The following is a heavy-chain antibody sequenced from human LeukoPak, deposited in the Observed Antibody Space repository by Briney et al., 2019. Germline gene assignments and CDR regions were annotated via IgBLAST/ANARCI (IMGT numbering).Heavy chain of an antibody. Sequence: GGSLRLSCAASGFTFDDYAIHWVRQAPGKGLEWVSGISWNSGSIGYAESVKGRFTISRDNAKNSLYLQMNSLRAEDTALYYCAKVRRYYDFWSGYSILSGYFDYWGQGTLVTVSS. J-gene: IGHJ4*02. CDR1: GFTFDDYA. D-gene: IGHD3-3*01. V-gene: IGHV3-9*01. CDR3: AKVRRYYDFWSGYSILSGYFDY. CDR2: ISWNSGSI.